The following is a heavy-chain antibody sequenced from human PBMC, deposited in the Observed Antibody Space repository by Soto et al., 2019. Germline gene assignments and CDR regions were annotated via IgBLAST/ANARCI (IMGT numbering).Heavy chain of an antibody. CDR2: ISSSSSYT. D-gene: IGHD3-10*01. Sequence: GGSLRLSCAASGFTFSDYYMNWIRQAPGRGLEWVSYISSSSSYTNYADSVKGRFTISRDNAKNSLYLQMNSLRAEDTAVYYCARVGWFGELYTSRFDYWGQGTLVTVSS. J-gene: IGHJ4*02. V-gene: IGHV3-11*05. CDR3: ARVGWFGELYTSRFDY. CDR1: GFTFSDYY.